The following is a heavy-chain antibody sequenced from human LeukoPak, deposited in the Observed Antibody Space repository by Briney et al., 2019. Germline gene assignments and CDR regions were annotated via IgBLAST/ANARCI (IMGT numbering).Heavy chain of an antibody. CDR3: ARDLTTAGSY. CDR1: GFTFSSYA. CDR2: ISYDGSNK. J-gene: IGHJ4*02. V-gene: IGHV3-30-3*01. D-gene: IGHD4-17*01. Sequence: GRSLRLSCAASGFTFSSYAMHWARQAPGKGLEWVAVISYDGSNKYYADSVKGRFTISRDNSKNTLYLQMNSLRAEDTAVYYCARDLTTAGSYWGQGTLVTVSS.